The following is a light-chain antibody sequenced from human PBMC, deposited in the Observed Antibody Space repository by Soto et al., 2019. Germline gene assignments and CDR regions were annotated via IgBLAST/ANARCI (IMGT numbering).Light chain of an antibody. CDR1: QSVST. Sequence: EVVLTQSPGALSLSPGERATLSCRTSQSVSTVAWYQQMPGQTPRLLIFGTSSRATGIPNRFGGSGSGTDFTLTITRLEPEDFAVYFCHHYGASPPYTFGQGTKLELK. CDR3: HHYGASPPYT. V-gene: IGKV3-20*01. J-gene: IGKJ2*01. CDR2: GTS.